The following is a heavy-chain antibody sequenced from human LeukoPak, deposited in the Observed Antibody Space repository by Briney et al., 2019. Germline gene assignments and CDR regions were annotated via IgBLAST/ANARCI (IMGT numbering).Heavy chain of an antibody. D-gene: IGHD6-13*01. CDR3: ARSGSSWYFDY. CDR1: GYTFTSYY. Sequence: ASVKVSFKASGYTFTSYYMHWVRQAPGQGLEWMGIINPSGGSTSYAQKFQGRVTMTRDMSTSTVYMELSSLRSEDTAVYYCARSGSSWYFDYWGQGTLVTVSS. CDR2: INPSGGST. J-gene: IGHJ4*02. V-gene: IGHV1-46*01.